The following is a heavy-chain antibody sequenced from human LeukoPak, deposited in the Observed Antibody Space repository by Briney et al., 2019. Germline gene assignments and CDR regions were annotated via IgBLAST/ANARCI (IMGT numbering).Heavy chain of an antibody. CDR3: VRPGPSGSYAY. J-gene: IGHJ4*02. CDR2: IDPSDSYT. CDR1: GYSFTNYW. D-gene: IGHD1-26*01. Sequence: GESLKISCKGSGYSFTNYWIGWVRQMPGKGLEWMGRIDPSDSYTNYSPSFQGHVTISADKSISTAYLQWSSLKASDTAVYYCVRPGPSGSYAYWGPGTLVIVSS. V-gene: IGHV5-10-1*01.